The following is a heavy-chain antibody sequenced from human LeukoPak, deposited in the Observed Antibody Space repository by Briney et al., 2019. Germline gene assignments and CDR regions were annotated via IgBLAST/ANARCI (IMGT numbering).Heavy chain of an antibody. CDR3: AGFSLRRAVWDY. D-gene: IGHD3-16*01. CDR2: IYYSGST. Sequence: PSETLSLTCTVSGGSISSSSYYWGWIRQPPGKGLEWIGSIYYSGSTYYNPSLKSRVTISVDTSKNQFSLKLSSVTAADTAVYYCAGFSLRRAVWDYWGQGTLVTVSS. J-gene: IGHJ4*02. V-gene: IGHV4-39*01. CDR1: GGSISSSSYY.